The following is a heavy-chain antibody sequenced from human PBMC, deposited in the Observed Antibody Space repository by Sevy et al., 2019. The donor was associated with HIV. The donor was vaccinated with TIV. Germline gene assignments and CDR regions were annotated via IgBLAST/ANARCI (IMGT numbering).Heavy chain of an antibody. Sequence: GESLKISCAASGFTFNNYWMIWVRQAPGKGLEWVANIRQDGSEKYYVESVKGRFTISRDNAKNSLFLQMNSLRAEDTAVYYCASSRTTSFGWDWGQRTLVTVSS. D-gene: IGHD1-26*01. CDR2: IRQDGSEK. CDR3: ASSRTTSFGWD. J-gene: IGHJ4*02. CDR1: GFTFNNYW. V-gene: IGHV3-7*01.